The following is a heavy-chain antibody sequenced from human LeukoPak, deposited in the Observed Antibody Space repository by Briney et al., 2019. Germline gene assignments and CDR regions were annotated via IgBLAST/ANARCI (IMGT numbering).Heavy chain of an antibody. CDR1: GFTFSSYA. CDR3: ARDFDGDYSYYYYGMDV. D-gene: IGHD4-17*01. Sequence: PGGSLRLSCAASGFTFSSYAMHWVRQAPGKGLEWVAVISYGGSNKYYADSVKGRFTISRDNSKNTLYLQMNSLRAEDTAVYYCARDFDGDYSYYYYGMDVWGQGTTVTVSS. CDR2: ISYGGSNK. V-gene: IGHV3-30-3*01. J-gene: IGHJ6*02.